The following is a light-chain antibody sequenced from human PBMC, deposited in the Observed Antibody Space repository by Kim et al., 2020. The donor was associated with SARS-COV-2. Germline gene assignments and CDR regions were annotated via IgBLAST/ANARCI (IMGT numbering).Light chain of an antibody. J-gene: IGLJ2*01. Sequence: QSALTKPASVSGSPGQSITISCTGTSSDVGGYIYVSWYQQHPGKAPKLMIYDVSNRPSGVSNRFSGSKSGNTASLTISGLQAEDEADYYCSSYTSSSTLVFGGGTQLTVL. CDR1: SSDVGGYIY. V-gene: IGLV2-14*03. CDR2: DVS. CDR3: SSYTSSSTLV.